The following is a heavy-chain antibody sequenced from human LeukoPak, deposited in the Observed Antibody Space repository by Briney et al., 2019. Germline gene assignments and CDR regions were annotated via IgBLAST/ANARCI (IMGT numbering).Heavy chain of an antibody. CDR2: IYYSGST. D-gene: IGHD1-26*01. CDR1: GGSISSSSYY. CDR3: ASELLGGSFFDY. J-gene: IGHJ4*02. V-gene: IGHV4-39*01. Sequence: SETLSLTCTVSGGSISSSSYYWGWIRQPPRKGLEWIGSIYYSGSTYYNPSLKSRVTISVDTSKNQFSLKLSSVTAADTAVYYCASELLGGSFFDYWGQGTLVTVSS.